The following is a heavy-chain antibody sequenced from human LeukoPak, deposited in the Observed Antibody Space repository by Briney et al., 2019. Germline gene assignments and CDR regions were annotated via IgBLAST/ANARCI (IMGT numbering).Heavy chain of an antibody. CDR1: GFTFSSYG. CDR2: IRYDGSNK. D-gene: IGHD6-19*01. CDR3: ARILSSAWGELGY. V-gene: IGHV3-30*02. J-gene: IGHJ4*02. Sequence: GGSPRLSCAASGFTFSSYGMHWVRQAPGKGLEWVAFIRYDGSNKYYADSVKGRFTISRDNSKNTLYLQMNSLRAEDTAVYYCARILSSAWGELGYWGQGTLVTVSS.